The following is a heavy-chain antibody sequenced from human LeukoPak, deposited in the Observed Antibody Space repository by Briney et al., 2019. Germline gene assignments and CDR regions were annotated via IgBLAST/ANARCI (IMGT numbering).Heavy chain of an antibody. CDR1: GFTFSSYG. J-gene: IGHJ6*02. Sequence: GGSLRLPCAASGFTFSSYGMHWVRQAPGKGLEWVAVIWYDGSNKYYADSVKGRFTISRDNSKNTLYLQMNSLRAEDTAVYYCARVSYYGSGSYYTSPYYYYGMDVWGQGTTVTVSS. D-gene: IGHD3-10*01. CDR2: IWYDGSNK. V-gene: IGHV3-33*01. CDR3: ARVSYYGSGSYYTSPYYYYGMDV.